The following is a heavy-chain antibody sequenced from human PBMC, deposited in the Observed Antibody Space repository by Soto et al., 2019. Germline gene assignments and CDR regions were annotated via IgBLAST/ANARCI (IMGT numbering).Heavy chain of an antibody. D-gene: IGHD1-26*01. Sequence: DVHLVESEGSLVQPGGSLSVACAVSGFTFSSNHLHWVRQGRGEGLEWVSGIGPAGDSYYSGSVKGRFIISRENAKNSFYLQMKNLRAEDTAVYFCASLNVGVGSNSFDYWGQGTLVTVSS. V-gene: IGHV3-13*01. CDR3: ASLNVGVGSNSFDY. CDR1: GFTFSSNH. J-gene: IGHJ4*02. CDR2: IGPAGDS.